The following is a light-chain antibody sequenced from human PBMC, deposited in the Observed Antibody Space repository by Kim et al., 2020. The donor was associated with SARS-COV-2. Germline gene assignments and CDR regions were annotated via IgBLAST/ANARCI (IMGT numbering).Light chain of an antibody. Sequence: PGETASITCGGSKIGSKSVHCYQQKPGQAPLLVMYYNRDRPSGIPERFSGSNSGNTATLSISRVEAGDEADYYCQVWDSSGDHQAVFGTGTKVTVL. V-gene: IGLV3-21*04. CDR2: YNR. CDR3: QVWDSSGDHQAV. CDR1: KIGSKS. J-gene: IGLJ1*01.